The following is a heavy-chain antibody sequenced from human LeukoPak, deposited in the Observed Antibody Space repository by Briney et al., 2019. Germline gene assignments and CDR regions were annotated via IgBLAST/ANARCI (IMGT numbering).Heavy chain of an antibody. CDR2: ISSSSTYI. J-gene: IGHJ4*02. Sequence: GGSLRLSCAASGFTFSSYSMNWVRQAPGKGLEWVSSISSSSTYIYYADSVKGRFTISRDNAKNSLYLQMNSLRAEDTAVYYRARDPVQDSSGWYGYFDYWGQGTLVTVSS. CDR3: ARDPVQDSSGWYGYFDY. D-gene: IGHD6-19*01. CDR1: GFTFSSYS. V-gene: IGHV3-21*01.